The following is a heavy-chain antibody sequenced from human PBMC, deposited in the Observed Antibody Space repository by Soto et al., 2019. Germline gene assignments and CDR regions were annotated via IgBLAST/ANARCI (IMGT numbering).Heavy chain of an antibody. D-gene: IGHD5-18*01. CDR2: ISAYNGNT. J-gene: IGHJ6*02. Sequence: QVQLVQSGAEVKKPGASVKVSCKASGYTFTSYGISWVRQAPGQGLEWMGWISAYNGNTNYAQKLQGRVTMTTDTSTSTAYMELRSLRSDDTAVYYCAIPLPADTAIVDYYYYYGMDVWGQGTTVTVSS. CDR3: AIPLPADTAIVDYYYYYGMDV. V-gene: IGHV1-18*01. CDR1: GYTFTSYG.